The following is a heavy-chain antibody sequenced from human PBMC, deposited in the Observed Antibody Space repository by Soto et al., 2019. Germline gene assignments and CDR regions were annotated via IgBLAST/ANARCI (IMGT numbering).Heavy chain of an antibody. D-gene: IGHD1-20*01. J-gene: IGHJ5*02. CDR1: GGSISSGGYY. V-gene: IGHV4-31*03. CDR2: IYYSGST. Sequence: TSETLSLTCTVSGGSISSGGYYWSWIRQHPGKGLEWIGYIYYSGSTYYNPSLKSRVTISVDTSKNQFSLKLSSVTAADTAVYYCARESSVTANWFDPWAREPWSPSPQ. CDR3: ARESSVTANWFDP.